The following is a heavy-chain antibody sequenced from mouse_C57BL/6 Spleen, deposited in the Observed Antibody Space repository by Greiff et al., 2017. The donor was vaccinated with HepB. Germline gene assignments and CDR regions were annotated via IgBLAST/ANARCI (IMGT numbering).Heavy chain of an antibody. CDR3: ARSPDDGYYVGYAMDY. V-gene: IGHV14-2*01. D-gene: IGHD2-3*01. Sequence: VQLQQSGAELVKPGASVKLSCTASGFNIKDYYMHWVKQRTEQGLEWIGRIDPEDGETKYAPKFQGKAKITADTSSNTAYLQLSSLTSEDTAVYYCARSPDDGYYVGYAMDYWGQGTSVTVSS. CDR1: GFNIKDYY. J-gene: IGHJ4*01. CDR2: IDPEDGET.